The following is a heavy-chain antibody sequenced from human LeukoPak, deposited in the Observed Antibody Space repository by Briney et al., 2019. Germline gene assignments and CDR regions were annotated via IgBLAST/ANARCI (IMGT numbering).Heavy chain of an antibody. CDR1: GGSFSGYY. D-gene: IGHD2-2*01. Sequence: SETLSLTCAVYGGSFSGYYWSWIRQPPGKGLEWIGEINHSGSTNYNPFLKSRVTISVDTSKNQFSLKLSSVTAADTAVYYCARGSRRAIVVVPAALSAFDIWGQGTMVTVSS. CDR3: ARGSRRAIVVVPAALSAFDI. V-gene: IGHV4-34*01. J-gene: IGHJ3*02. CDR2: INHSGST.